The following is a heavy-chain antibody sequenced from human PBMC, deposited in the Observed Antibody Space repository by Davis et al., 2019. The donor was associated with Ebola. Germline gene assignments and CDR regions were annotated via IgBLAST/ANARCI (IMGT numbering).Heavy chain of an antibody. J-gene: IGHJ6*02. D-gene: IGHD3-10*01. Sequence: SETLSLTCTVSGGPISSYYWSWIRQPPGKGLEWIGYIHYSGSTNYNPSLKSRVTISVDTSKNQFSLKLSSVTAADTAVYYCARGGVRVRYYYYGMDVWGQGTTVTVSS. V-gene: IGHV4-59*12. CDR2: IHYSGST. CDR3: ARGGVRVRYYYYGMDV. CDR1: GGPISSYY.